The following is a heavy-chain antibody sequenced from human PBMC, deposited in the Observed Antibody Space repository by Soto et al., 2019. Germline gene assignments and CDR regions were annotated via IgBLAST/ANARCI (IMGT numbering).Heavy chain of an antibody. J-gene: IGHJ6*02. CDR3: ARTNVEIVPASYYYGMDV. Sequence: GGSLRLSCAASGFTFSSYWMSWVRQAPGKGLEWVANIKQDGSEKYYVDSVKGRFTISRDTAKNSLYLQMNSLRAEDTAVYYCARTNVEIVPASYYYGMDVWGQGTTVTV. CDR2: IKQDGSEK. D-gene: IGHD2-2*01. V-gene: IGHV3-7*05. CDR1: GFTFSSYW.